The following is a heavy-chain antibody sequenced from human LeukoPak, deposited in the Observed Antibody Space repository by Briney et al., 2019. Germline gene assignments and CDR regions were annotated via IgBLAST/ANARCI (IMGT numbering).Heavy chain of an antibody. CDR2: INPSGGST. V-gene: IGHV1-46*01. Sequence: ASVKVSCKASGYTFTSYGISWVRQAPGRGLEWMGIINPSGGSTSYAQKFQGRVTMTRDTSTSTVYMELSSLRSEDTAVYYCARDRATQEGSVVVVVAATSPTNWFDPWDQGTLVTVSS. CDR1: GYTFTSYG. CDR3: ARDRATQEGSVVVVVAATSPTNWFDP. D-gene: IGHD2-15*01. J-gene: IGHJ5*02.